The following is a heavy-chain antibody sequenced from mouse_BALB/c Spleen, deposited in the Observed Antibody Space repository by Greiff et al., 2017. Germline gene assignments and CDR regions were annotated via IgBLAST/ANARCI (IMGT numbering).Heavy chain of an antibody. Sequence: VQLQQSGAELMKPGASVKISCKATGYTFSSYWIEWVKQRPGHGLEWIGEILPGSGSTNYNEKFKGKATFTADTSSNTAYMQLSSLTSEDSAVYYCATGGDYYAMDDWGQGTSVTVSS. V-gene: IGHV1-9*01. CDR1: GYTFSSYW. CDR3: ATGGDYYAMDD. J-gene: IGHJ4*01. CDR2: ILPGSGST.